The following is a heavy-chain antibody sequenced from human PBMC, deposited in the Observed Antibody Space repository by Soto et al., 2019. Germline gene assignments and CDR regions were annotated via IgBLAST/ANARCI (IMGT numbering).Heavy chain of an antibody. V-gene: IGHV3-23*01. D-gene: IGHD1-26*01. CDR1: GLKFRTRA. Sequence: GPRRLPWAAAGLKFRTRAMTWVRQAPGKGLEWVASIRPGGDSTYYADSVKGRFAVSRDNSNVTLYLQMDRLRVEDTAIYYCKTHEEGAPWSGGFDAWGQGTLVIVSS. J-gene: IGHJ5*02. CDR2: IRPGGDST. CDR3: KTHEEGAPWSGGFDA.